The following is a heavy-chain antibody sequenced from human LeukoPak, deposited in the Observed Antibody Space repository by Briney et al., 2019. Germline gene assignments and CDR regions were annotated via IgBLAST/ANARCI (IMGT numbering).Heavy chain of an antibody. CDR3: ARRSDSGSYQHFDY. CDR1: GGSISSRSYY. Sequence: PSETLSLTCTVSGGSISSRSYYWVWIRQPPGKGLEWIGSIYYSGSTYYNPSLKSRVTISVDTSKNQFSLKLSSVTATDTAVYYCARRSDSGSYQHFDYWGQGTLVTVSS. V-gene: IGHV4-39*01. D-gene: IGHD1-26*01. J-gene: IGHJ4*02. CDR2: IYYSGST.